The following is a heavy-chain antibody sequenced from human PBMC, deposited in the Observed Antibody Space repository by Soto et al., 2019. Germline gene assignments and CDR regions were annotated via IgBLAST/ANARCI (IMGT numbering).Heavy chain of an antibody. Sequence: QVQLQESGPGLVKPSQTLSLTCTVSGGSISSGDYYWSWIRQPPGKGLEWIGYIYYSGSTYYNPSLKSRVTISVDTSRNQFSLKLSSVTAAYTAVYYCASSSPWGAAAGRGLYYFDYWGQGTLVTVSS. CDR2: IYYSGST. V-gene: IGHV4-30-4*01. D-gene: IGHD6-13*01. CDR1: GGSISSGDYY. CDR3: ASSSPWGAAAGRGLYYFDY. J-gene: IGHJ4*02.